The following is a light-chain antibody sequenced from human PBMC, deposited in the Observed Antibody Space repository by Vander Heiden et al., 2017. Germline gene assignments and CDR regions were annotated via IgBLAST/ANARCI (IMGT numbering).Light chain of an antibody. J-gene: IGLJ3*02. CDR3: SSYTSSSTLV. V-gene: IGLV2-14*01. CDR1: SGDGGGYNY. Sequence: IPIYCTGISGDGGGYNYVYWYQQHLDTAPNLMLYAVSDRPSGVANRFSGSESGTTDSATISVLQAEDEDDYDCSSYTSSSTLVFGGGTKLTVL. CDR2: AVS.